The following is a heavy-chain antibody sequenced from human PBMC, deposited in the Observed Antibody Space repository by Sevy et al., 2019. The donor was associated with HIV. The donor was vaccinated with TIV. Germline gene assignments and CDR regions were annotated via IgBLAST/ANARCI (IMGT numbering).Heavy chain of an antibody. Sequence: GGSLRLSCAISGFTVNDKYIIWVRQAPGKGLEWVSVIFSSCSTYYADSAKGRFTISIDNSKNTVDLQMNSMRAEDTAVYYCVSLFLSYRSGWSYFDYWGQGTLVTVSS. V-gene: IGHV3-66*02. CDR3: VSLFLSYRSGWSYFDY. J-gene: IGHJ4*02. D-gene: IGHD6-19*01. CDR2: IFSSCST. CDR1: GFTVNDKY.